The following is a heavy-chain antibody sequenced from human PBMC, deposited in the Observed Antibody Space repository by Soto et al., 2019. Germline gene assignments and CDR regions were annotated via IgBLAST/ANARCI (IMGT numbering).Heavy chain of an antibody. CDR1: GGTFSSYA. Sequence: SVKVSCKASGGTFSSYAISWVRQAPGQGLEWMGGIIPIFGTANYAQKFQGRVTITADKSTSTAYMELSSLRSEDTAVYYCARREGYCSSTSCPNWFDPWGQGTLVTVSS. V-gene: IGHV1-69*06. CDR2: IIPIFGTA. J-gene: IGHJ5*02. D-gene: IGHD2-2*01. CDR3: ARREGYCSSTSCPNWFDP.